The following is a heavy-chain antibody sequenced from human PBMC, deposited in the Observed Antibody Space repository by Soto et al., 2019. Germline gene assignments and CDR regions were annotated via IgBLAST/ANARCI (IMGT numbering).Heavy chain of an antibody. Sequence: SETLSLTCTVSGGSISSYYWSWIRQPPGKGLEWIGYTYYSGSTNYNPSLKSRVTISVDTSKNQFSLKLSSVTAADTAVYYCARFPRGYSYGHFDYWGQGTQVTVSS. J-gene: IGHJ4*02. CDR2: TYYSGST. V-gene: IGHV4-59*01. CDR3: ARFPRGYSYGHFDY. D-gene: IGHD5-18*01. CDR1: GGSISSYY.